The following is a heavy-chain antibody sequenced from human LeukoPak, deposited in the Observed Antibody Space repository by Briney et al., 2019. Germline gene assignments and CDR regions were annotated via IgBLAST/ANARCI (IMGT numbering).Heavy chain of an antibody. J-gene: IGHJ4*02. Sequence: SETLSLTCTVSGGSIGSTSYYWGWIRQPPGKDLEWIESMYYSGSTYYSPSLKSRVYISVDTPKNQFSLRLSSVTAADTAVYYCVRQRDGWVADYWGQGSLVTVSS. V-gene: IGHV4-39*01. D-gene: IGHD1-26*01. CDR2: MYYSGST. CDR1: GGSIGSTSYY. CDR3: VRQRDGWVADY.